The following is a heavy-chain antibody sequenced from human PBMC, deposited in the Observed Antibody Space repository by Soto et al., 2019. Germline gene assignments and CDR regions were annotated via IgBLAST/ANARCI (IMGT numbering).Heavy chain of an antibody. Sequence: PGGSLRLSCAASGFTFSSYWMHWVRQAPGKGLVWVSRINSDGSSTTYADSVKGRFTISRDNAKNTLYLQLNSLRAEDTAVYYCARDQGYCSGGSCYVAGYWGQGT. D-gene: IGHD2-15*01. CDR3: ARDQGYCSGGSCYVAGY. J-gene: IGHJ4*02. CDR1: GFTFSSYW. V-gene: IGHV3-74*01. CDR2: INSDGSST.